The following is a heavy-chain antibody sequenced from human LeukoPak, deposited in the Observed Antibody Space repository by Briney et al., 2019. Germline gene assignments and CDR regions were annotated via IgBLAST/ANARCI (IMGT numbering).Heavy chain of an antibody. D-gene: IGHD6-19*01. CDR2: ISYDGSNK. J-gene: IGHJ4*02. Sequence: GGSLRLSCAASGFTFSSYGMHWVRQAPGKGLEWVEVISYDGSNKYYADSVKGRFTISRDNSKNTLYLQMNSLRAEDTAVYYCAKDSGYSSGWYFGYWGQGTLVTVSS. V-gene: IGHV3-30*18. CDR1: GFTFSSYG. CDR3: AKDSGYSSGWYFGY.